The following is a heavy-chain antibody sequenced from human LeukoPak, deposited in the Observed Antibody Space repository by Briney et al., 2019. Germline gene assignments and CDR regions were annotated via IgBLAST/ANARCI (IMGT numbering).Heavy chain of an antibody. J-gene: IGHJ4*02. CDR3: AKDPTRGVGATNFDY. D-gene: IGHD1-26*01. CDR1: VFTFSSYA. V-gene: IGHV3-23*01. CDR2: ISGSGGST. Sequence: GGSLRLSCAASVFTFSSYAMSWVRQAPGKGLEWVSAISGSGGSTYYADSVKGRFTISRDNSKNTLYLQMNSLRAEDTAVYYCAKDPTRGVGATNFDYWGQGTLVTVSS.